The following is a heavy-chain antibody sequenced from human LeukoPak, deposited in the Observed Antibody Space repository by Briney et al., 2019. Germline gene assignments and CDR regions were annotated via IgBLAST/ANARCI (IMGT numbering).Heavy chain of an antibody. Sequence: PSETLSLTCNVSGGSISSYYWSWVRQPPGKGLEWIGYIFHSGSTKYNPSLESRVTISIDTSKNQFSLRLSSVTAADTAVYYCARLATYGDFSDWGQGTLVTVSS. CDR1: GGSISSYY. V-gene: IGHV4-59*08. CDR2: IFHSGST. D-gene: IGHD4-17*01. J-gene: IGHJ4*02. CDR3: ARLATYGDFSD.